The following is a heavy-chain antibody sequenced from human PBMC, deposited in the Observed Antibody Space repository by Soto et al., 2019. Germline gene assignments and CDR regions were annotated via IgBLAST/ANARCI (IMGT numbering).Heavy chain of an antibody. CDR1: GGSISSGAYY. J-gene: IGHJ3*02. CDR3: ARGRYCSGGSCYAFDI. V-gene: IGHV4-31*03. CDR2: MYSSGST. Sequence: HVQLQESGPGLVKPSQTLSLICTVSGGSISSGAYYWTWIRQHPGKGLEWIGYMYSSGSTYYNPSLRSRITISLDTSKNQFSLRLTSVTAADTAVYYCARGRYCSGGSCYAFDIWGQGTMVTVSS. D-gene: IGHD2-15*01.